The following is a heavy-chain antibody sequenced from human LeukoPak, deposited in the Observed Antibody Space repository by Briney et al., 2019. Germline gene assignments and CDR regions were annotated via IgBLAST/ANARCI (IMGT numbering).Heavy chain of an antibody. Sequence: TGGSLRLSCAASGFTFDDYGMNWVRQAPGKGLEWVSSISSSSSYIYYADSVKGRFTISRDNAKNSLYLQMNSLRAEDTAVYYCARDRYYDGPGFDYWGQGTLVTVSS. CDR3: ARDRYYDGPGFDY. J-gene: IGHJ4*02. V-gene: IGHV3-21*01. D-gene: IGHD3-22*01. CDR2: ISSSSSYI. CDR1: GFTFDDYG.